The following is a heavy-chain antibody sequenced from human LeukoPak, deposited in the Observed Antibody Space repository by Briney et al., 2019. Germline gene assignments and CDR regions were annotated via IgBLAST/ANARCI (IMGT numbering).Heavy chain of an antibody. CDR3: ARLNYYANKGPDAFDV. V-gene: IGHV3-7*01. J-gene: IGHJ3*01. Sequence: GGSLSLSCAVSGCTFSTYWMTWVRQAPGKGLEWVANIKQDGSEEYYVDSVKSRFTISRDNAKNSLYLQMNSLGTEDTAVYSCARLNYYANKGPDAFDVWGQGTLVTVSS. CDR1: GCTFSTYW. D-gene: IGHD3-10*01. CDR2: IKQDGSEE.